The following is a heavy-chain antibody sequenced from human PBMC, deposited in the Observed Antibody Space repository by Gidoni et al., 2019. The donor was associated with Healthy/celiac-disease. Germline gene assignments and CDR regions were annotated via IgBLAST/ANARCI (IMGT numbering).Heavy chain of an antibody. Sequence: QVQLQQRGAGLLKPSETLSLTCAVYGGSFSGYYWSWIRQPPGKGLEWIGEINHSGSTNYNPSLKSRVTRAVDTSKNQFSLKLSSVTAADTAVYYCARVGTTTVTTIDYWGQGTLVTVSS. V-gene: IGHV4-34*01. CDR3: ARVGTTTVTTIDY. J-gene: IGHJ4*02. D-gene: IGHD4-17*01. CDR1: GGSFSGYY. CDR2: INHSGST.